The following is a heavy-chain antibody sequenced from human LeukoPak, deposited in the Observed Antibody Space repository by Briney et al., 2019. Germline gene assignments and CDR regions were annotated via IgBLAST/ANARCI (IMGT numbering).Heavy chain of an antibody. CDR2: ISAYNGNT. CDR1: RYTFTSYG. J-gene: IGHJ4*02. CDR3: ARDNRRYCSSTSCYLYY. Sequence: ASVKVSCKASRYTFTSYGISWVRQAPGQGLEWMGWISAYNGNTNYAQKLQGRVTMTTDTSTSTAYMELRSLRSDDTAVYYCARDNRRYCSSTSCYLYYWGQGTLVTVSS. V-gene: IGHV1-18*01. D-gene: IGHD2-2*01.